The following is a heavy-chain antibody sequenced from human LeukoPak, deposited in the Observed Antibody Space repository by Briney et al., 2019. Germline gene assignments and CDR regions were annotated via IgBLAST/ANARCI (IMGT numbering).Heavy chain of an antibody. CDR3: ARGGYYGSGNDFRFDP. CDR1: GGSINSRNHY. Sequence: SETLSLTCSVSGGSINSRNHYWSWIRQPPGKGLEWIGYIYYSGSTNYKPSLKSRVTISVDTSKDQFSLKLNSVTAADTAVYYCARGGYYGSGNDFRFDPWGQGTLVTVSS. V-gene: IGHV4-61*01. J-gene: IGHJ5*02. CDR2: IYYSGST. D-gene: IGHD3-10*01.